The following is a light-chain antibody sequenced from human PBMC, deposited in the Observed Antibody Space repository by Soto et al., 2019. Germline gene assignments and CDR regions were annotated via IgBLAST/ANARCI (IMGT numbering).Light chain of an antibody. Sequence: SYELAQPPSVSVAPGQTAKISCGGADIGSKSVHWYRQRPGQAPVLVVFDDFDRPSAIPERFSGSNTGNTATLTISSVEAGDEADYYCQVWDSGSDHYVFGTGTKLTVL. CDR3: QVWDSGSDHYV. CDR1: DIGSKS. V-gene: IGLV3-21*02. CDR2: DDF. J-gene: IGLJ1*01.